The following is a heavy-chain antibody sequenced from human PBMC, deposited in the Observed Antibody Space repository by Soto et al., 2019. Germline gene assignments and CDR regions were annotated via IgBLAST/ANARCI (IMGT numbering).Heavy chain of an antibody. CDR2: IYWDDDK. J-gene: IGHJ5*02. Sequence: QITLKESGPTLVKPTQTLTLTCTFSGFSLSTSGVGVGWIRQPPGKALEWLALIYWDDDKRYSPSLKSRLTITKDTXXNXVXXTMTNMDPVDTATYSCAHRRGYFSGGSCYSICFDPWGQGTLVTVSS. CDR3: AHRRGYFSGGSCYSICFDP. D-gene: IGHD2-15*01. V-gene: IGHV2-5*02. CDR1: GFSLSTSGVG.